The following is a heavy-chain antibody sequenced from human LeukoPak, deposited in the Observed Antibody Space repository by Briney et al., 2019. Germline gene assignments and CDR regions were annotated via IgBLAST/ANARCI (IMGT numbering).Heavy chain of an antibody. D-gene: IGHD3-9*01. CDR3: ARGGKTGYSQSDY. CDR1: GFTFSSYW. V-gene: IGHV3-7*01. CDR2: IRQDGSEK. J-gene: IGHJ4*02. Sequence: GGSLRLSCAASGFTFSSYWMSWVRQAPGKGLEWVANIRQDGSEKYYVDSVKGRFTISRDNAKNSLYLQMNSPRAEDTAVYYCARGGKTGYSQSDYWGQGTLVTVSS.